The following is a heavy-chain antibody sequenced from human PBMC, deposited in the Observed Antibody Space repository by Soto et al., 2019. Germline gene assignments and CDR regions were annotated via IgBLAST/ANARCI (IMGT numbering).Heavy chain of an antibody. CDR2: MYNTGST. CDR1: GGTISRYY. J-gene: IGHJ6*02. V-gene: IGHV4-59*01. D-gene: IGHD2-21*02. Sequence: QVQLQESGPGLVKPSETLSLTCTVSGGTISRYYWSWIRQPPGKGLEWIGYMYNTGSTVYNPSFKRRVTISVDTPKNHFSLNLKSVTAADAAVYYCARDLWGYCGTDCYPLDVWGQGTTVTVSS. CDR3: ARDLWGYCGTDCYPLDV.